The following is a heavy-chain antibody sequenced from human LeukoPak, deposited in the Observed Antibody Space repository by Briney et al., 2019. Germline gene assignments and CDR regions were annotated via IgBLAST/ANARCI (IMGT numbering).Heavy chain of an antibody. V-gene: IGHV4-34*01. CDR2: INHSGST. J-gene: IGHJ4*02. CDR1: GGSFSGYY. D-gene: IGHD6-19*01. Sequence: SETLSLTCAVYGGSFSGYYWSWIRQPPGKGLEWIGEINHSGSTNYNPSLKSRVTISVDTSKNQLSLQLTSATAADTAVYYCTKATQWLAFDYWGQGTLVTVSS. CDR3: TKATQWLAFDY.